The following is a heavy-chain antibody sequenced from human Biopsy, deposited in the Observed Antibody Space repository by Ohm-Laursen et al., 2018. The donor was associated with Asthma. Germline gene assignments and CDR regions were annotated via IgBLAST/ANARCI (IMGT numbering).Heavy chain of an antibody. CDR3: ARGPNYHGSGRAPIGMDV. CDR2: IYSTGSD. Sequence: SDTLSLTCTVSGGSVSTGSYYWSWIRQPPGKGLEWLGYIYSTGSDNYNPSLKSRVTISVDTSKNQFSLRLNSVTAADTAVYYCARGPNYHGSGRAPIGMDVWGQGTTVTVSS. J-gene: IGHJ6*02. D-gene: IGHD3-10*01. CDR1: GGSVSTGSYY. V-gene: IGHV4-61*01.